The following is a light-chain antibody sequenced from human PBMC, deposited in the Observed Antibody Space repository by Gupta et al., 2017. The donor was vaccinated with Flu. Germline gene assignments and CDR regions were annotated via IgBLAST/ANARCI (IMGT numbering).Light chain of an antibody. CDR3: QAWDSSTSV. J-gene: IGLJ1*01. CDR2: QDT. CDR1: KLGHKY. V-gene: IGLV3-1*01. Sequence: SYALTQPPSVSVSPGQTASITCSGDKLGHKYASWYQQKPGQSPLLIIYQDTKRPSGIPERFSASNSGNTATLTISGTQPMDEAEYYCQAWDSSTSVFGTGTKVTVL.